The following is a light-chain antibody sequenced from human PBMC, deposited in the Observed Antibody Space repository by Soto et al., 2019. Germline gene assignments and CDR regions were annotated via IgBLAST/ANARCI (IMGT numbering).Light chain of an antibody. CDR1: SNDVADYYY. J-gene: IGLJ1*01. V-gene: IGLV2-14*03. Sequence: QSVLTQPASVSGSPGQSITISCTGTSNDVADYYYVSWYQQHPSQAPKLLVYEVGNRPSGVSDRFPGSKSGNTASLRISGLQAEDEADYYCSSHTTSSTVYVFGGGTKLTVL. CDR3: SSHTTSSTVYV. CDR2: EVG.